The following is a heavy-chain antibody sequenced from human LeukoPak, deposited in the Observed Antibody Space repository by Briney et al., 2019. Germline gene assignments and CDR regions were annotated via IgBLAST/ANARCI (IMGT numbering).Heavy chain of an antibody. V-gene: IGHV3-7*01. Sequence: GGSLRLSCTASGFIFSDYWMSWVRQAPGKGLEWVANIKQDGSEKYYVDSVKGRFTISRDNAKNSLYLQMNSLRAEDTAVYYCARARLTALYYDFWSGYRDYFDYWGQGTLVTVSS. J-gene: IGHJ4*02. CDR3: ARARLTALYYDFWSGYRDYFDY. D-gene: IGHD3-3*01. CDR2: IKQDGSEK. CDR1: GFIFSDYW.